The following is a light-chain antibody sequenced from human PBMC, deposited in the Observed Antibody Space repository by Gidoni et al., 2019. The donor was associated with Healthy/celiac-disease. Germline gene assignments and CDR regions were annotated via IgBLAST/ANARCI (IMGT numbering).Light chain of an antibody. CDR3: QQSYSTPWT. V-gene: IGKV1-39*01. CDR1: PSISSY. J-gene: IGKJ1*01. CDR2: AAS. Sequence: DIQMTESPSSLSASVGDRGTITCRASPSISSYLNWYQQKPGKAPKLLIYAASSLQSGFPSRFSGSGSGTDFTLTISSLQPEDFATYYCQQSYSTPWTFGQXTKVEIK.